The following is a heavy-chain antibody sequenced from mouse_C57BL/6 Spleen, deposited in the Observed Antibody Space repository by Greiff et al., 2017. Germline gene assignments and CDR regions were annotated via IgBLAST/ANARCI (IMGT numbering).Heavy chain of an antibody. CDR1: GYTFTDYE. J-gene: IGHJ2*01. V-gene: IGHV1-15*01. Sequence: QVQLQQSGAELVRPGASVTLSCKASGYTFTDYEMHWVKQTPVHGLEWIGAIDPETGGTAYNQKFKGKAILTADKSSSTAYMELRSLTSEDSAVYYCTRRGPYYSNYGDYFDDWGQGTTLTVSS. CDR2: IDPETGGT. D-gene: IGHD2-5*01. CDR3: TRRGPYYSNYGDYFDD.